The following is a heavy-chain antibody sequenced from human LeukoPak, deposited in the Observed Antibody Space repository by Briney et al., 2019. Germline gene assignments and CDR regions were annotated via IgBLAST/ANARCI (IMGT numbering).Heavy chain of an antibody. D-gene: IGHD2-15*01. CDR1: GFTFISYA. CDR2: ISGSGGST. CDR3: AKSPVPYCSGGSCYGMDV. Sequence: GGSLILSCAASGFTFISYAMSWVRQAPGKGLEWVSVISGSGGSTYYADSVKGRFTISRDNSKNTLYLQMNSLRVEDTAGYYCAKSPVPYCSGGSCYGMDVWGQGTTVTVSS. V-gene: IGHV3-23*01. J-gene: IGHJ6*02.